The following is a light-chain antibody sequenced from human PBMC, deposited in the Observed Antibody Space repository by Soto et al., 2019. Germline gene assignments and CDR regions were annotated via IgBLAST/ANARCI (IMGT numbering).Light chain of an antibody. CDR1: QNIRSS. Sequence: EMVMKQAAAALSASPGERVTLSCRASQNIRSSLAWYQQRPGQAPRLLIYDASTRATGIPPRFSGGGSGTEFTVTISSLQSEDFAIYYCQQYDIWPPYTFGQGTKVDIK. CDR3: QQYDIWPPYT. CDR2: DAS. J-gene: IGKJ2*01. V-gene: IGKV3-15*01.